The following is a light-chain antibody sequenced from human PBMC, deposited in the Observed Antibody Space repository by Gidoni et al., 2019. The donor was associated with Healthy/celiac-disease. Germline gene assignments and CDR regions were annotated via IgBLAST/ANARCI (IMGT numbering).Light chain of an antibody. J-gene: IGKJ4*01. CDR2: DAS. Sequence: ELVLTQSPATLSLSPGERATLSCRASQGVSSYLAWYQQKPGQAPRLLIYDASNRATGIPARFSGSGPGTDFTLTISSLEPEDFAVYYCQQRSNWQLTFGGGTKVEIK. CDR1: QGVSSY. CDR3: QQRSNWQLT. V-gene: IGKV3D-11*01.